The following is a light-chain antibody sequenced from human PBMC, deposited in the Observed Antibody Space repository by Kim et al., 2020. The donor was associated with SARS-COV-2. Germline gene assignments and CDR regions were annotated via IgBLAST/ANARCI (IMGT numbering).Light chain of an antibody. CDR1: SCSIASNY. CDR3: QSYDSSNLWV. V-gene: IGLV6-57*03. CDR2: EDN. J-gene: IGLJ3*02. Sequence: KTVTTSCTRSSCSIASNYVQWYQQRPGSAPTTVIYEDNQRPSGFPDRFSGSIDSSSNSASLTISGLKTEDEADYYCQSYDSSNLWVFGGGTQLTVL.